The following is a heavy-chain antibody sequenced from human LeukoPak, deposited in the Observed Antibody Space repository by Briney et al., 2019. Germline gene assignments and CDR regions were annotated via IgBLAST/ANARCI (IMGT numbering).Heavy chain of an antibody. V-gene: IGHV4-61*08. CDR3: ARGSIAAAGTRWAYYYYGMDV. Sequence: KPSETLSLTCTVSGGSVSSGGYFWSWIRQPPGKGLEWIGYIHYSGSTNYNPSLKSRVTISVDTSKIQFSLKLTSVTAADTAVYYCARGSIAAAGTRWAYYYYGMDVWGQGTTVTVSS. CDR2: IHYSGST. D-gene: IGHD6-13*01. CDR1: GGSVSSGGYF. J-gene: IGHJ6*02.